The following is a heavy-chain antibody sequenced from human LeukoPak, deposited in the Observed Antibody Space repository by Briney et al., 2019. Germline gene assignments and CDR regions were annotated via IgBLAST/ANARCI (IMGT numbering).Heavy chain of an antibody. CDR1: GFSLRNASLG. V-gene: IGHV2-26*01. Sequence: ESGPTLVNPTETLTLTCTFSGFSLRNASLGVSWVRQPPGKALEWLAHIFSNDEKSYSTSLKSRLTISKDISKKQVVLTMTNIDDVNAGKYYCARTLHWAGATGPFDYWGQGTLVTVSS. CDR3: ARTLHWAGATGPFDY. J-gene: IGHJ4*02. D-gene: IGHD1-1*01. CDR2: IFSNDEK.